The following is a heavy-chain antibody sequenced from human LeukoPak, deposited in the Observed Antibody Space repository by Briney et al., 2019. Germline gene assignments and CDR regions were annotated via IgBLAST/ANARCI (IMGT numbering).Heavy chain of an antibody. CDR1: GFTFSSYW. D-gene: IGHD3-10*01. Sequence: GGSLRLSCAASGFTFSSYWMSWVRQAPGKGLEWVANIKQDGSEKYYVDSVKGRFTISRDNAKNSLYLQMNSLRAEDTAVYYCARALTLVRGVITNYFDYWGQGTLVTVSP. CDR3: ARALTLVRGVITNYFDY. J-gene: IGHJ4*02. V-gene: IGHV3-7*03. CDR2: IKQDGSEK.